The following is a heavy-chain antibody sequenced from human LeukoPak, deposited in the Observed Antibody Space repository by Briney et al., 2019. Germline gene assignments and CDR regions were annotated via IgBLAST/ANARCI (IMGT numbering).Heavy chain of an antibody. CDR1: GFTFSSYA. V-gene: IGHV3-48*04. D-gene: IGHD1/OR15-1a*01. J-gene: IGHJ6*02. CDR2: ITSSGSTI. CDR3: ARVFGEQLPAYGMDV. Sequence: PGGSLRLSCAASGFTFSSYAMSWVRQAPGKGLECVSYITSSGSTIFYADSVKGRFTISRDNTKNSLYLQMNSLRAEDTAVYYCARVFGEQLPAYGMDVWGQGTTVTVSS.